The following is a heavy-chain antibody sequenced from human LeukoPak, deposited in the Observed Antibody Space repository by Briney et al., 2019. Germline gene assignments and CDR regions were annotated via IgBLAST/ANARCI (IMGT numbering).Heavy chain of an antibody. CDR1: GDSISGYY. CDR3: ARPNSGTYPYDAFDI. CDR2: IYYNGNT. D-gene: IGHD1-26*01. V-gene: IGHV4-59*08. J-gene: IGHJ3*02. Sequence: SETLSLTCTISGDSISGYYWSWIRQPPGKGLEWIGHIYYNGNTNYNASLKGRVAISVDTPKNQFSLKVTSLTAADTAVYYCARPNSGTYPYDAFDIWGQGTMITVS.